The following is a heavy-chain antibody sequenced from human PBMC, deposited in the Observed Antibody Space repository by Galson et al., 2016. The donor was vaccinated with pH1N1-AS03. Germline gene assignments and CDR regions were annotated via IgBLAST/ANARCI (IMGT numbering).Heavy chain of an antibody. CDR3: ARVLSTAAGHNLDV. CDR2: ISFSSTYI. CDR1: GFTFSSHS. V-gene: IGHV3-21*01. D-gene: IGHD6-13*01. Sequence: SLRLSCAASGFTFSSHSMNWVRQAPGKGLEWVSAISFSSTYIYYADSVQGRFTISRDDAKNSLHLQMSSLRVEDTAVYYCARVLSTAAGHNLDVWGQGTTVTVSS. J-gene: IGHJ6*02.